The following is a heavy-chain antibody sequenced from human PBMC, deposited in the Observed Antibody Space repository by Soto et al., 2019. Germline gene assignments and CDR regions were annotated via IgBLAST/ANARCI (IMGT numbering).Heavy chain of an antibody. CDR1: GFTFSSDA. D-gene: IGHD3-9*01. Sequence: EVQLLESGGGLVQPGGSLRLSCAASGFTFSSDAMSWVRQAPGKGLEWVSAISGSGGSTYYADSVKGRFTISRDTSKNTLYLHMNSLRAEDTAVYYCAKPDLRTYDILTGYLYYFDYWGKGTLVTVSS. J-gene: IGHJ4*02. CDR2: ISGSGGST. CDR3: AKPDLRTYDILTGYLYYFDY. V-gene: IGHV3-23*01.